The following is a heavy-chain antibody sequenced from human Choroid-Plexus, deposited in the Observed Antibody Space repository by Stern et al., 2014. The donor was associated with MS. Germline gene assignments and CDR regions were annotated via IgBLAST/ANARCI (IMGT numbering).Heavy chain of an antibody. V-gene: IGHV3-30*18. CDR1: GFSFSSFG. CDR3: AKYRQYLTFFFDF. CDR2: ISYDGSK. D-gene: IGHD2/OR15-2a*01. Sequence: VQLVESGGGVVQPGGPLRLSCAASGFSFSSFGMHWVRQAPGKGLEWVALISYDGSKDYADSVKGRFTISRDNSKNTLYMQMNSLRAEDTAVYYCAKYRQYLTFFFDFWGQGSLVTVSS. J-gene: IGHJ4*02.